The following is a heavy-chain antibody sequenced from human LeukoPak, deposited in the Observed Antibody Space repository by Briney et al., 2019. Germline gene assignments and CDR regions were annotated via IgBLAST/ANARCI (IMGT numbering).Heavy chain of an antibody. J-gene: IGHJ6*02. CDR2: ISYDGSNK. CDR1: GFTFSSYG. D-gene: IGHD6-13*01. CDR3: AKGDSSSGRYGIDV. V-gene: IGHV3-30*18. Sequence: GGSLRLSCAASGFTFSSYGMHWVRQAPGKGLEWVAVISYDGSNKYYADSVKGRFTISRDNSKNTLYLQMNSLRAEDTAVYYCAKGDSSSGRYGIDVWGQGTTVTVSS.